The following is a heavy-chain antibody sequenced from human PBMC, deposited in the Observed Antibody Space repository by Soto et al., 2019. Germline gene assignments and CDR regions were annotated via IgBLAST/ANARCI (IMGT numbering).Heavy chain of an antibody. V-gene: IGHV3-23*01. J-gene: IGHJ4*02. D-gene: IGHD2-2*01. CDR2: ISGSGGST. CDR1: GFTFSSYA. CDR3: AKVGAGYCSSTTCYVDY. Sequence: PXESLRLSCAASGFTFSSYAMSWVRQAPGKGLEWVSAISGSGGSTYYADSVKGRFTISRDNSKNTLYVQMNSLRAEDTAVYYCAKVGAGYCSSTTCYVDYWGQGTLVTVSS.